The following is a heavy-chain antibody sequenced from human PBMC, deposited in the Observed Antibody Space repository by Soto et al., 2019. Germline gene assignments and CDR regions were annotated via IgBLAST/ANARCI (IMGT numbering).Heavy chain of an antibody. CDR1: GGSVSSGSYY. J-gene: IGHJ4*02. Sequence: SETLSLTCTVSGGSVSSGSYYWSWIRQPPGKGLEWIGYIYYTASTNYNPSLKSRVTISVDTSKNQFSLKLTSVTAADTAVYYCARTNYYALDYWGQGTLVTVSS. CDR2: IYYTAST. CDR3: ARTNYYALDY. D-gene: IGHD3-10*01. V-gene: IGHV4-61*01.